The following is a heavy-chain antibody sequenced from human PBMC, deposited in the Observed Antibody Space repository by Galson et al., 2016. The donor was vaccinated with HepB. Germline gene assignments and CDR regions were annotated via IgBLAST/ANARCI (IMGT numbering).Heavy chain of an antibody. V-gene: IGHV1-3*04. CDR3: ARMGPCRSNNCYGSSCGMDV. J-gene: IGHJ6*02. CDR2: INTITGNT. Sequence: SVKVSCKASGYTFISYGMHWVRQAPGQRLEWMGWINTITGNTRYSQNFQGRVTITRDTSASTAYMELSSLRSEDTAVYYCARMGPCRSNNCYGSSCGMDVWGQRTTVTVSS. CDR1: GYTFISYG. D-gene: IGHD2-2*01.